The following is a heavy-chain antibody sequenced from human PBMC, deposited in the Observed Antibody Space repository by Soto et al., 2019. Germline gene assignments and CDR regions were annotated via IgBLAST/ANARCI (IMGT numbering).Heavy chain of an antibody. CDR1: GGSISSGGYY. D-gene: IGHD4-4*01. J-gene: IGHJ4*02. CDR3: ARAPGTTSFPAPSYFDY. V-gene: IGHV4-31*03. CDR2: IYYSGST. Sequence: SETLSLTCTVSGGSISSGGYYWSWIRQHPGKGLEWIGYIYYSGSTYYNTSLKSRVTISVDTSKNQFSLKLSSVTAADTAVYYCARAPGTTSFPAPSYFDYWGQGTLVTVSS.